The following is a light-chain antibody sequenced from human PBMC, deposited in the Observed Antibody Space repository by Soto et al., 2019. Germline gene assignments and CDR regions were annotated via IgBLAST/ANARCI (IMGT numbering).Light chain of an antibody. J-gene: IGLJ1*01. CDR1: SSNIGSNT. CDR3: AAWDDSLNGYV. V-gene: IGLV1-44*01. CDR2: ANN. Sequence: QSVLTQPPSASGTPGQMVTIACSGSSSNIGSNTVSWDQQRPGTAPKLLIYANNQRPSGVRDRVSGSKSGTSASLAISGLQSEDEADYYCAAWDDSLNGYVFGSGTKLTVL.